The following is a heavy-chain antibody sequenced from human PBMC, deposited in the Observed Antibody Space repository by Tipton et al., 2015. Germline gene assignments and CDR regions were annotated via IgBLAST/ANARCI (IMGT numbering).Heavy chain of an antibody. V-gene: IGHV4-61*01. D-gene: IGHD3-22*01. J-gene: IGHJ4*02. CDR3: ASNYDSSGGYFDY. CDR2: IYYRGST. Sequence: TLSLTCTVSGGSLSSGSYYWSWIRQPPGKGLEWIGYIYYRGSTNYNPSLKSRVTISVDKSKNQFSLKLSSVTAADTAVYYCASNYDSSGGYFDYWGQGTLVTVSS. CDR1: GGSLSSGSYY.